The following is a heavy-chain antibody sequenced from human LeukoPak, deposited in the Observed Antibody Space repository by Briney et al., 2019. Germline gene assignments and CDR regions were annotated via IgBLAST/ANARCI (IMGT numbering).Heavy chain of an antibody. J-gene: IGHJ4*02. D-gene: IGHD5-12*01. CDR3: ACLRGYSGYDYFYY. V-gene: IGHV1-69*04. CDR2: IIPILGIA. Sequence: SVKVSCKASGGTFTSYAISWVRQAPGQGLEWMGRIIPILGIANYAQKFQGRVTITADKSTSTAYMELSSLRSDDTAVYYCACLRGYSGYDYFYYWGQGTLVTVSS. CDR1: GGTFTSYA.